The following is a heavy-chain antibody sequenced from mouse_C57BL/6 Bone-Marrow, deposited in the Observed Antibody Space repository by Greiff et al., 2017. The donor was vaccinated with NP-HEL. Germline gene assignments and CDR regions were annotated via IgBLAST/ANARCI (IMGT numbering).Heavy chain of an antibody. D-gene: IGHD1-1*01. CDR3: ARDYYGSWFAY. CDR1: GYTFTSYG. CDR2: IYSRSGNT. J-gene: IGHJ3*01. Sequence: VQLQQSGAELARPGASVKLSCKASGYTFTSYGISWVKQRTGQGLEWIGEIYSRSGNTYYNEKFKGKATLTADKSSSTAYMELRSLTSEDSAVYFCARDYYGSWFAYWGQGTLVTVSA. V-gene: IGHV1-81*01.